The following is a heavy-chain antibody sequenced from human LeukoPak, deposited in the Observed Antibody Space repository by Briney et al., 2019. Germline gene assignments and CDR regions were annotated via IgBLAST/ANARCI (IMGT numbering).Heavy chain of an antibody. CDR3: ARELDSYGLK. J-gene: IGHJ4*02. CDR1: GFSFSSDA. Sequence: GGSLRLSCAASGFSFSSDAMSWVRQSPGKGLEWVSAISGRGINIYNADSVKGRFTISRDISRTTLYLQMNSLRAEDTAVYYCARELDSYGLKWGQGTLVTVSS. CDR2: ISGRGINI. D-gene: IGHD5-18*01. V-gene: IGHV3-23*01.